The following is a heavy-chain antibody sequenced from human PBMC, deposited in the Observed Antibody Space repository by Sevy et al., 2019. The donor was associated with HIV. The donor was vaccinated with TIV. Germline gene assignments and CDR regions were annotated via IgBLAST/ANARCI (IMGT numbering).Heavy chain of an antibody. Sequence: GGSLRLSCAASGFTSRAYPITGAPKAQGKGLKWGSFISFDETDKYYADSVKGRLTITRDNSKNTLFLQMNSLRAEDTAFYYCVRETTMLPRGAFDFWGQGTMVTVSS. V-gene: IGHV3-30-3*01. CDR3: VRETTMLPRGAFDF. D-gene: IGHD3-10*01. CDR2: ISFDETDK. CDR1: GFTSRAYP. J-gene: IGHJ3*01.